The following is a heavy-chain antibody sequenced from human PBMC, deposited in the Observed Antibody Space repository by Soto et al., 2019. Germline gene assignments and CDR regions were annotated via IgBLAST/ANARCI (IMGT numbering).Heavy chain of an antibody. CDR2: IYTSGST. J-gene: IGHJ4*02. V-gene: IGHV4-4*07. CDR1: GESMSKYY. Sequence: SETLSLTCSVSGESMSKYYWIWIGQPAGKGLEWIGRIYTSGSTNYNPSLKSRVNMSIDTSNNHFSLNLKSVTAADAAVYYCARTVGAAYYFDFWGQGALVTVSS. D-gene: IGHD1-26*01. CDR3: ARTVGAAYYFDF.